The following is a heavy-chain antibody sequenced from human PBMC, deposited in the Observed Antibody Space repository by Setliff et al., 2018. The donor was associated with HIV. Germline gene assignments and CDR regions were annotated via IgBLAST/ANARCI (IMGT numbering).Heavy chain of an antibody. J-gene: IGHJ4*02. CDR2: MNPNSGNT. CDR1: GYTFTNYD. Sequence: GASVKVSCKASGYTFTNYDINWVRQATGQGLEWMGRMNPNSGNTEYAQQFQGRVTMTRNTSIGTAYMELSSLRAEDMAIYYCARGHSGNDYWGQGTLVTVSS. V-gene: IGHV1-8*02. D-gene: IGHD1-1*01. CDR3: ARGHSGNDY.